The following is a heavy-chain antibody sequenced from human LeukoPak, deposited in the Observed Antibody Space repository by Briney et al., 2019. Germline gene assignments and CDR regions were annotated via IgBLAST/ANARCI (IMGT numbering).Heavy chain of an antibody. J-gene: IGHJ4*02. CDR1: GGSFSGYY. V-gene: IGHV4-34*01. Sequence: PSETLSLTCAVYGGSFSGYYWSWIRQPPGKGLEWIGEINHSGSTNYNPSLKSRVTISVDTSKNQFSLKLSSVTAADTAVYYCARLHRHRLPKSDYWGQGTLVTVSS. D-gene: IGHD1-14*01. CDR3: ARLHRHRLPKSDY. CDR2: INHSGST.